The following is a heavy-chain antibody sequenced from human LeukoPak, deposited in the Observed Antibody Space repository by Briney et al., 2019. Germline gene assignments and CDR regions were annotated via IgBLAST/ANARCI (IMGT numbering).Heavy chain of an antibody. J-gene: IGHJ4*02. D-gene: IGHD5-12*01. CDR1: GGSFSGYY. CDR3: ASDGDMLATIFDF. V-gene: IGHV4-34*01. CDR2: INHSGNT. Sequence: PSETLSLTCAGSGGSFSGYYWSWIRQPPGKGLEWIGEINHSGNTNYNPSLKSRVTISVDTSNNQFSLKLSSVTAADTAVYYCASDGDMLATIFDFWGQGTLVTVSS.